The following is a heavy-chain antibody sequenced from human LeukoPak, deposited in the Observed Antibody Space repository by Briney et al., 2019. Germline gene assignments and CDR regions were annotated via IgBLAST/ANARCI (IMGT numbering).Heavy chain of an antibody. D-gene: IGHD2-2*01. Sequence: SGGSLILSCAASGFTFRTYAMSWVRQAPGKGLEWVSVIYSGGSTYYADSVKGRFTTSRDNSKNTLYLQMNSLRAEDTAVYYCARDQGHCSSTSCYSVDYWGQGTLVTVSS. CDR2: IYSGGST. J-gene: IGHJ4*02. CDR1: GFTFRTYA. CDR3: ARDQGHCSSTSCYSVDY. V-gene: IGHV3-53*01.